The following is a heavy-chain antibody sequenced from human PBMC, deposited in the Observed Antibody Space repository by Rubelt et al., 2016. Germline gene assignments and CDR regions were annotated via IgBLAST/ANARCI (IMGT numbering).Heavy chain of an antibody. CDR3: ARVQDDNYDTSGYWFDP. Sequence: QVQLQQWGAGLLKPSETLSLTCAVYGGSFSGYYWSWIRQPPGKGLEWVSYISSSGGTIYYADSVKVRLTISRDNAKNSLYLQMNSLRAEDTALYYCARVQDDNYDTSGYWFDPWGQGTLVTVSS. V-gene: IGHV3-11*01. CDR2: ISSSGGTI. CDR1: GGSFSGYY. D-gene: IGHD3-22*01. J-gene: IGHJ5*02.